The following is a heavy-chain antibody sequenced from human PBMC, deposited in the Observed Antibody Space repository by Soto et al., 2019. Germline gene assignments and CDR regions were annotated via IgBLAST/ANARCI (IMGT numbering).Heavy chain of an antibody. D-gene: IGHD3-3*01. Sequence: ASETLSLTCTVSGGSISSYYWSWIRQPPGKGLEWIGYIHYSGSTKYNPSLKSRVTISADTSKNQFSLKLSSVTAADTAVYYCARGQYDFWSGYFATIDYWGQGTRVTVAS. CDR2: IHYSGST. CDR1: GGSISSYY. J-gene: IGHJ4*02. CDR3: ARGQYDFWSGYFATIDY. V-gene: IGHV4-59*08.